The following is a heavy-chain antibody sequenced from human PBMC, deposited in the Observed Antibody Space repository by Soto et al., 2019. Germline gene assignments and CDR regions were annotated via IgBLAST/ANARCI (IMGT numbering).Heavy chain of an antibody. CDR3: ARDHGVATIYYYYGMDV. CDR1: GYTFTSYD. Sequence: GASVKVSCKASGYTFTSYDINWVRQATGQGLEWMGWMNPNSGNTGYAQKFQGRVTMTRNTSISTAYMELSRLRSDDTAVYYCARDHGVATIYYYYGMDVWGRGTTVTVSS. CDR2: MNPNSGNT. D-gene: IGHD5-12*01. J-gene: IGHJ6*02. V-gene: IGHV1-8*01.